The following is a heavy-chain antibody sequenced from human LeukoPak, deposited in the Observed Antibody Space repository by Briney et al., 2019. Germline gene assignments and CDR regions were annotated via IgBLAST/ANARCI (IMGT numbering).Heavy chain of an antibody. Sequence: SETLSLTCTVSGGSISSGGYYWRWIRQHPGKGLEWIGYIYYSGSTYYNPSLKSRVTISVDTSKNQFSLKLSSVTAADTAVYYCARVPTDFWSGSYYFDYWGQGTLVTVSS. CDR1: GGSISSGGYY. CDR2: IYYSGST. V-gene: IGHV4-31*03. CDR3: ARVPTDFWSGSYYFDY. D-gene: IGHD3-3*01. J-gene: IGHJ4*02.